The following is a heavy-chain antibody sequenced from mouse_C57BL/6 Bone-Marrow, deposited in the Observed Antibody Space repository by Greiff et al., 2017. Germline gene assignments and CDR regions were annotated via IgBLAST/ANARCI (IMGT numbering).Heavy chain of an antibody. D-gene: IGHD2-3*01. CDR2: IDPENGDT. CDR1: GFNIKDDY. J-gene: IGHJ2*01. Sequence: EVQLQQSGAELVRPGASVKLSCTASGFNIKDDYMHWVKPRPEQGLEWIGWIDPENGDTEYASKFQGKATITADTSSNTASLQLISLTSEDTSVYYCTRWLLLDYWGQGTTLTVSS. V-gene: IGHV14-4*01. CDR3: TRWLLLDY.